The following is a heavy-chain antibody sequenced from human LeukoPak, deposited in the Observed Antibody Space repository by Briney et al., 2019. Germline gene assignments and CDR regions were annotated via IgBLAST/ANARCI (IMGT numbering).Heavy chain of an antibody. D-gene: IGHD1-26*01. CDR3: ARDFSVGATRNAFDI. V-gene: IGHV1-2*02. CDR2: INPNSGGT. CDR1: GYTFTGYY. J-gene: IGHJ3*02. Sequence: ASVKVSCKASGYTFTGYYMHWVRQAPGQGLEWMGWINPNSGGTNYAQKFQGRVTMTRDTSISTAYKELSRLRSDDTAVYYCARDFSVGATRNAFDIWGQGTMVTVSS.